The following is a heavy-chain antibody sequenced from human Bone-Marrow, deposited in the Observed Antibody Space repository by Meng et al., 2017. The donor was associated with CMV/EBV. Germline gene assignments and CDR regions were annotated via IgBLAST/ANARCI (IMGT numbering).Heavy chain of an antibody. CDR1: GFTFSSYD. Sequence: GGSLRLSCAACGFTFSSYDMHWVRQATGKGLEWVSAIGTAGDTYYPGSVKGQFTISRENAKNSLYLQMNSLRAGDTAVYYCARGFGSSLSYYYYGMDVWGQGTTVTVSS. CDR2: IGTAGDT. J-gene: IGHJ6*02. D-gene: IGHD6-13*01. CDR3: ARGFGSSLSYYYYGMDV. V-gene: IGHV3-13*03.